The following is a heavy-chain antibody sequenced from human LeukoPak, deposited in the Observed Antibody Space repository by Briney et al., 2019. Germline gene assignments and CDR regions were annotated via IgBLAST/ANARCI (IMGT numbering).Heavy chain of an antibody. D-gene: IGHD6-6*01. CDR2: MNPNSGNT. CDR1: GYTFTSYG. J-gene: IGHJ4*02. CDR3: ARGSQSHSSSSSDY. V-gene: IGHV1-8*03. Sequence: GASVKVSCKASGYTFTSYGISWVRQAPGQGLEWTGWMNPNSGNTGYAQKFQGRVTITRNTSISTAYMELSSLRSEDTAVYYCARGSQSHSSSSSDYWGQGTLVTVSS.